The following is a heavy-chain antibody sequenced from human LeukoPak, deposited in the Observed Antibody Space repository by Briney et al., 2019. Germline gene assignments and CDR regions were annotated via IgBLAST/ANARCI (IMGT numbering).Heavy chain of an antibody. J-gene: IGHJ6*02. CDR2: IGTAGDT. V-gene: IGHV3-13*01. D-gene: IGHD3-22*01. CDR1: GFTFSSYD. Sequence: GGSLRLSCAASGFTFSSYDMHWVRQATGKGLEWVSAIGTAGDTYYPGSVKGRFTISRENAKNSLYLQMNSLRAEDTAVYSCARAYDSSGYYAYYYGMDVWGQGTTVTVSS. CDR3: ARAYDSSGYYAYYYGMDV.